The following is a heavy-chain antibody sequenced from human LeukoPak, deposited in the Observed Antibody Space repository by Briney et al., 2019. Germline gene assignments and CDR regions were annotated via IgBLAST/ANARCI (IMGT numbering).Heavy chain of an antibody. CDR1: GYTFTDYY. V-gene: IGHV1-2*02. Sequence: ASVKVSCKASGYTFTDYYMHWVRQAPGQGLEWMGWVIPSSGGTTYAEKFQDRVAMTRDTSISTAYMELTRLTSDDTAVYYCAPFNHDQNMFDQWGPGTLVTVSS. CDR3: APFNHDQNMFDQ. D-gene: IGHD2/OR15-2a*01. J-gene: IGHJ4*02. CDR2: VIPSSGGT.